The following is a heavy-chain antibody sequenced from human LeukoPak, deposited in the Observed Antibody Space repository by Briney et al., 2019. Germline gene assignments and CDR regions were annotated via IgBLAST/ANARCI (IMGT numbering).Heavy chain of an antibody. CDR1: GGSISSSSYY. J-gene: IGHJ6*03. CDR3: ARVISSWYGYYYYYYMDV. Sequence: PSETLSLTCTVSGGSISSSSYYWGWIRQPPGKGLEWIGSIYYSGSTYYNPSLKSRVTISVDTSKNQFSLKLSSVTAADTAVYYCARVISSWYGYYYYYYMDVWGKGTTVTVSS. V-gene: IGHV4-39*07. D-gene: IGHD6-13*01. CDR2: IYYSGST.